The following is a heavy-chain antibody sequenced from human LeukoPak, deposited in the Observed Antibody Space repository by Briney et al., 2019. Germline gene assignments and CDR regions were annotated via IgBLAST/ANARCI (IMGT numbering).Heavy chain of an antibody. D-gene: IGHD3-22*01. CDR1: GFTVSTNY. CDR2: LYSDGTT. Sequence: PGGSLRLSCAASGFTVSTNYMIWVRQAPGKGLEWVSVLYSDGTTYYADSVKGRFIISRDNSRNTLSLQMRSLRAEDTAVYYCARRENNGYYLSWGQGTLVTVSS. J-gene: IGHJ5*02. CDR3: ARRENNGYYLS. V-gene: IGHV3-53*01.